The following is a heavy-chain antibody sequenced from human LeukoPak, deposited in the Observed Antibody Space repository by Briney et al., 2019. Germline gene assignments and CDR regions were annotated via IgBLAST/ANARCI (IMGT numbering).Heavy chain of an antibody. D-gene: IGHD6-19*01. CDR3: AKGIAVAGTGDAFDI. J-gene: IGHJ3*02. CDR2: IYHSGST. Sequence: SETLSLTCAVSGGSISSSNWWSWVRQPPGKGLEWIGEIYHSGSTNYNPSIKKRVTISVDKSKNHFSLKVSSVTAADTAVYYCAKGIAVAGTGDAFDIWGQGTMVTVSS. CDR1: GGSISSSNW. V-gene: IGHV4-4*02.